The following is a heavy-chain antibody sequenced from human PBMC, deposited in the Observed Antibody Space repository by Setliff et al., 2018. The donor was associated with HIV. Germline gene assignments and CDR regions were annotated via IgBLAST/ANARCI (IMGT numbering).Heavy chain of an antibody. CDR2: IYHSGST. Sequence: PSETLSLTCAVSGGPISSSNWLSWVRQPPGKGLEWIGHIYHSGSTNYNPSLKSRVTISVDKSKNQFSLNVNSVTAADTAVYYCARAGLVQSSSLYSYYFDYLGQGALVTVSS. V-gene: IGHV4-4*02. J-gene: IGHJ4*02. D-gene: IGHD6-13*01. CDR3: ARAGLVQSSSLYSYYFDY. CDR1: GGPISSSNW.